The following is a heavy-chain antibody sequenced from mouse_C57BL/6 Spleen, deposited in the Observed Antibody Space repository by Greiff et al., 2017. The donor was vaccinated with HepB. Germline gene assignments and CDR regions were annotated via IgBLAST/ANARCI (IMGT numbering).Heavy chain of an antibody. V-gene: IGHV3-6*01. CDR3: ARNWARDGYFDV. Sequence: EVKLLESGPGLVKPSQSLSLTCSVTGYSITSGYYWNWIRQFPGNKLEWMGYISYDGSNNYNPSLKNRISITRDPSKNQFFLKLNSGTTEDTATYYGARNWARDGYFDVWGTGTTVTVSS. J-gene: IGHJ1*03. D-gene: IGHD4-1*01. CDR2: ISYDGSN. CDR1: GYSITSGYY.